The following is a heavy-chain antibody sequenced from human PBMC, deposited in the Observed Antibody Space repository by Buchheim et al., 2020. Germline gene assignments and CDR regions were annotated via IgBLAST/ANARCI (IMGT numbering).Heavy chain of an antibody. Sequence: EVQLLESGGGLLQPGGSLRLSCAASGITLSSYAMSWVRQAPGKGLEWVSGISGSGGSTYYADSVKGRITISRDNSKNPLYLQMNSLRAEDTAIYYCAKATKMYYYDSSGYYHFDYWGQGTL. D-gene: IGHD3-22*01. CDR1: GITLSSYA. V-gene: IGHV3-23*01. CDR2: ISGSGGST. J-gene: IGHJ4*02. CDR3: AKATKMYYYDSSGYYHFDY.